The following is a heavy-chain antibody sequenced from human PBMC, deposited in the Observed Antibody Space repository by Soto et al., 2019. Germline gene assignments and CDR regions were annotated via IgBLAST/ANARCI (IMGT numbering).Heavy chain of an antibody. Sequence: QLQLQESGPGLVKPSETLSLTCTVSGGSISSSSYYWGWIRQPPGKGLEWIGSIYYSGSTYYNPSLMPRVTISVDTSKNQFSLKLSSVTAADTAVYYCATHTPAISISDHWCQGTLVTVSS. V-gene: IGHV4-39*01. J-gene: IGHJ4*02. CDR3: ATHTPAISISDH. CDR1: GGSISSSSYY. D-gene: IGHD2-15*01. CDR2: IYYSGST.